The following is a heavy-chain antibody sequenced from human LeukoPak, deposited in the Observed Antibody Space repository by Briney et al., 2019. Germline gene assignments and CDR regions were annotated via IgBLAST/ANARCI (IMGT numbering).Heavy chain of an antibody. CDR3: ARDSEVKGRVAGTFDY. V-gene: IGHV1-18*01. CDR1: GYTFTSYG. J-gene: IGHJ4*02. Sequence: GASVKVSCKASGYTFTSYGISWVRQAPGQGLEWMGWISAYNGNTNYAQKLQGRVTMTTDTSISTAYMELSRLRSDDTAVYYCARDSEVKGRVAGTFDYWGQGTLVTVSS. CDR2: ISAYNGNT. D-gene: IGHD6-19*01.